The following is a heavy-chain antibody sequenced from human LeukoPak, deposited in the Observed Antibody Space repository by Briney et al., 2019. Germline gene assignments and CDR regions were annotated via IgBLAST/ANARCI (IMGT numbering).Heavy chain of an antibody. V-gene: IGHV4-34*01. CDR1: GGSFSGYY. J-gene: IGHJ6*02. Sequence: SETPSLTCAVYGGSFSGYYWSWIRQPPGKGLEWIGEVNHSGSTNYNPSLKSRVTISVDTSKNQFSLKLSSVTAADTAVYYCARGRKVVPAAMRRNYYYYGMDVWGQGTTVTVSS. CDR3: ARGRKVVPAAMRRNYYYYGMDV. CDR2: VNHSGST. D-gene: IGHD2-2*01.